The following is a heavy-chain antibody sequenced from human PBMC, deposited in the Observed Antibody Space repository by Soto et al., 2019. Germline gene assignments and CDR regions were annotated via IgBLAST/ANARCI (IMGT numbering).Heavy chain of an antibody. CDR1: GFTFSSYG. CDR2: ISYDGSNK. CDR3: AKDRPTMVRGVRTYYYYGMDV. D-gene: IGHD3-10*01. Sequence: GGSLRLSCAASGFTFSSYGMHWVRQAPGKGLEWVAVISYDGSNKYYADSVKGRFTISRDNSKNTLYLQMNSLRAEDTAVYYCAKDRPTMVRGVRTYYYYGMDVWGQGTTVTVSS. V-gene: IGHV3-30*18. J-gene: IGHJ6*02.